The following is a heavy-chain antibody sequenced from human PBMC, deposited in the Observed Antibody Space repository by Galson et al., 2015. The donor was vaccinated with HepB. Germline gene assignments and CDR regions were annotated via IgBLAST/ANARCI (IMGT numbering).Heavy chain of an antibody. D-gene: IGHD5-12*01. Sequence: ETLSLTCAVYGGSFSGYYWSWIRQPPGKGLEWIGEINHSGSTNYNPSLKSRVTISVDTSKNQFSLKLSSVTAADTAVYYCARVRRWDIVATITHYYGMDVWGQGTTVTVSS. CDR2: INHSGST. CDR1: GGSFSGYY. J-gene: IGHJ6*02. V-gene: IGHV4-34*01. CDR3: ARVRRWDIVATITHYYGMDV.